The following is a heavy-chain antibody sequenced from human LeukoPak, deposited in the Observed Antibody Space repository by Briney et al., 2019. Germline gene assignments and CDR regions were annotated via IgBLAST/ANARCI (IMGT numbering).Heavy chain of an antibody. CDR1: GGSFSGHY. D-gene: IGHD6-6*01. J-gene: IGHJ4*02. CDR3: AREEQLVFDY. CDR2: INHSGST. V-gene: IGHV4-34*01. Sequence: SETLSLTCAVYGGSFSGHYWSWIRQPPGKGLEWIGEINHSGSTNYNPSLKSRATISVDTSKNQFSLKLSSVTAADTAVYYCAREEQLVFDYWGQGTLVTISS.